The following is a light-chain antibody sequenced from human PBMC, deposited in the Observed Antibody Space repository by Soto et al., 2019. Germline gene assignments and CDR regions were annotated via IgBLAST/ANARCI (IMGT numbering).Light chain of an antibody. J-gene: IGLJ1*01. Sequence: QSALTQPASVSGSPGQSITISCTGTSSDVGSYNLVSWYQQHPGKAPKLMIYEGSKRPSGVSNRFSDSKSGNTASLTISGLQAEDEADYYCCSYAGSSTLGVFGTGTKVTVL. CDR1: SSDVGSYNL. V-gene: IGLV2-23*01. CDR2: EGS. CDR3: CSYAGSSTLGV.